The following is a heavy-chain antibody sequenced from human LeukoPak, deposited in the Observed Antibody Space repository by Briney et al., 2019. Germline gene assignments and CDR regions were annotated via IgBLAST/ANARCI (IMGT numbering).Heavy chain of an antibody. D-gene: IGHD3-9*01. CDR3: AREGYYDILTGYQYYFDY. CDR2: IIPIFGTA. V-gene: IGHV1-69*06. J-gene: IGHJ4*02. CDR1: GGTFSSYA. Sequence: GASVKVSCKASGGTFSSYAISWVRQAPGQGLEWMGGIIPIFGTANYAQEFQGRVTITADKSTSTAYMELSSLRSEDTAVYYCAREGYYDILTGYQYYFDYWGQGTLVTVSS.